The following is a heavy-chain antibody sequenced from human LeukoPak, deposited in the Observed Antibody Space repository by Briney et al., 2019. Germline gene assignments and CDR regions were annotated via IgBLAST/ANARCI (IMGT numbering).Heavy chain of an antibody. D-gene: IGHD2-2*01. V-gene: IGHV1-69*13. Sequence: SVKVSCKASGGTFSSYAISWVRQAPGQGLEWMGGIIPIFGTANYAQKFQGRVTITADESTSTAYMELSSLRSEDTAVYYCAGGVPAAPRPYYFDYWGQGTLVTVSS. CDR3: AGGVPAAPRPYYFDY. CDR2: IIPIFGTA. CDR1: GGTFSSYA. J-gene: IGHJ4*02.